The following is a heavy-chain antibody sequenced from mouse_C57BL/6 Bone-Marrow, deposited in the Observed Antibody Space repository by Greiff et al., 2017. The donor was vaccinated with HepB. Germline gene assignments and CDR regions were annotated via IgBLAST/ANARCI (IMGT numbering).Heavy chain of an antibody. J-gene: IGHJ2*01. CDR1: GFTFSSYA. CDR3: TRWGITFDY. V-gene: IGHV5-9-1*02. D-gene: IGHD1-1*01. Sequence: EVKVVEPGAGLVKPGGSVKLSCAASGFTFSSYAMSWVSQTPEKRLEWVAYISSGGDDNYYADNVKGRYTISRDNARNTPYLQMSSLKSEDTAVYYCTRWGITFDYWDRGTTLTV. CDR2: ISSGGDDN.